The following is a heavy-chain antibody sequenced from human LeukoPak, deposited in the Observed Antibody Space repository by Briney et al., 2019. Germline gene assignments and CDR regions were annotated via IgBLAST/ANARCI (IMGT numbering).Heavy chain of an antibody. CDR2: IIPILGIA. CDR3: ARDLGIAVVGRAFDI. J-gene: IGHJ3*02. Sequence: SVKVSCKASGYTFTGYYMHWVRQAPGQGLEWMGRIIPILGIANYAQKFQGRVTITADKSTSTAYMELSSLRSEDTAVYYCARDLGIAVVGRAFDIWGQGTMVTVSS. V-gene: IGHV1-69*04. CDR1: GYTFTGYY. D-gene: IGHD6-19*01.